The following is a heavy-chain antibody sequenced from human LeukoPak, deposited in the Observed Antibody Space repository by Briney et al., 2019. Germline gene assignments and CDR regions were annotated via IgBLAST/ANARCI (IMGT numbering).Heavy chain of an antibody. D-gene: IGHD1-26*01. J-gene: IGHJ4*02. V-gene: IGHV3-30*04. CDR2: ISYDASNK. Sequence: GRSLRLSCAASGFTFSSYAMHWVRQAPGKGLEWAAVISYDASNKYYADSVKGRFTISRDNSKNTLYLQMNSLRAEDTAVYYCARAPAQESGASMGHWGQGTLVTVSS. CDR1: GFTFSSYA. CDR3: ARAPAQESGASMGH.